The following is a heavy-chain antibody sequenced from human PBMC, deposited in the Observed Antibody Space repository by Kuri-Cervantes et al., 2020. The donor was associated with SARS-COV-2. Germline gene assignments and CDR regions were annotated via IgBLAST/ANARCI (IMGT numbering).Heavy chain of an antibody. Sequence: GESLKISCAASGFTFSSYSMNWVRQAPGKGLEWVSFISSSSNYIYYADSLKGRFTIFRDNAKNSLYLQMNSPRAEDTAVYYCARDGSRYSTSSFNYYYYMDVWGKGTTVTVSS. CDR1: GFTFSSYS. CDR2: ISSSSNYI. D-gene: IGHD6-6*01. CDR3: ARDGSRYSTSSFNYYYYMDV. V-gene: IGHV3-21*01. J-gene: IGHJ6*03.